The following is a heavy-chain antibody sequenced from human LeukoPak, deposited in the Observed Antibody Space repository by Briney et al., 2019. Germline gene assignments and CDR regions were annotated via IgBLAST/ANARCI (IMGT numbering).Heavy chain of an antibody. CDR2: ISSSGAYT. D-gene: IGHD5-24*01. CDR1: GFTFSDYY. Sequence: AGSLRLSCAASGFTFSDYYMSWIRQAPGKGLEWVSYISSSGAYTNYADSVKGRFSISRDNAKNSLYLQMNSLRAEDTAVYFCARDVSRNDYNKLTRLVPWGQGALVTVSS. CDR3: ARDVSRNDYNKLTRLVP. V-gene: IGHV3-11*06. J-gene: IGHJ5*02.